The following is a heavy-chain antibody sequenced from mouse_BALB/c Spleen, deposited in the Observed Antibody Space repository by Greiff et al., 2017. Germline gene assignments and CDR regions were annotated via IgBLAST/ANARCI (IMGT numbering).Heavy chain of an antibody. J-gene: IGHJ3*01. V-gene: IGHV1S81*02. D-gene: IGHD1-2*01. CDR3: TRRGTATSWFAY. CDR1: GYTFTSYY. Sequence: VQLQQSGAELVKPGASVKLYCKASGYTFTSYYMYWVKQRPGQGLEWIGEINPSNGGTNFNEKFKSKATLTVDKSSSTAYMQLSSLTSEDSAVYYCTRRGTATSWFAYWGQGTLVTVSA. CDR2: INPSNGGT.